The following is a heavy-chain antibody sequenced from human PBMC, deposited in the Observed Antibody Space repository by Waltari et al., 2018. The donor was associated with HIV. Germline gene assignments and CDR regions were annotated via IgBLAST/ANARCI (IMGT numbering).Heavy chain of an antibody. CDR3: ARRGADSSGYFRPTRQYYFDY. CDR1: VGTFSSYA. Sequence: QVQLVQSGVEVKKPGSSVKVPCKASVGTFSSYAISWVRQAPGTGREWMGGLIPIFGTANYAQKFQGRVTITADESTSTAYMELSSLRSEDTAVYYCARRGADSSGYFRPTRQYYFDYWGQGTLVTVSS. J-gene: IGHJ4*02. CDR2: LIPIFGTA. D-gene: IGHD3-22*01. V-gene: IGHV1-69*01.